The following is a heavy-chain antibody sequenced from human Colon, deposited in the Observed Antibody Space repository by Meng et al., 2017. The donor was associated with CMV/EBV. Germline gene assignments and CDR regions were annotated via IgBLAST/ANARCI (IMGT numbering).Heavy chain of an antibody. V-gene: IGHV4-61*01. CDR2: IYYSGST. CDR3: ARQIWSGSLYNWFDP. CDR1: GGSVSSGSYH. J-gene: IGHJ5*02. D-gene: IGHD3-3*01. Sequence: GSLRLSCTVSGGSVSSGSYHWSWIRQPPGKGLEWIGYIYYSGSTNYNPSLKSRVTISVDTSKNQFSLKLSSVTAADTAVYYCARQIWSGSLYNWFDPWDQGTLVTVSS.